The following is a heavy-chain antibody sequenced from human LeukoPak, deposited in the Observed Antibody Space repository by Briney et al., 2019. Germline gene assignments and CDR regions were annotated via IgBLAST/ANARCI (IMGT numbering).Heavy chain of an antibody. CDR3: ASLGTDSTFTFDI. CDR2: IIPIFGTA. D-gene: IGHD7-27*01. V-gene: IGHV1-69*05. J-gene: IGHJ3*02. Sequence: ASVKVSCKASGGTFSSYAISWVRQAPGQGLEWMGGIIPIFGTANYAQKFQGRVTITTDESTSTAYMELSSLRSEDTAVYYCASLGTDSTFTFDIWGQGTMATVSS. CDR1: GGTFSSYA.